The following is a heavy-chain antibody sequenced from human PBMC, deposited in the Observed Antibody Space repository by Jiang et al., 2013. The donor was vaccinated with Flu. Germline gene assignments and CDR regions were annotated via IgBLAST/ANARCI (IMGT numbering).Heavy chain of an antibody. V-gene: IGHV1-69*04. CDR3: ARQCSTTSCYAKSDMDV. D-gene: IGHD2-2*01. CDR1: GGTFSSYS. J-gene: IGHJ6*03. Sequence: SGAEVKKPGPGEVSCKASGGTFSSYSISWVRQAPGQGLEWMGRSVPMLGMTNYAQMFQGRVTITADMSTSTAYMELRGLRSDDTAVYYCARQCSTTSCYAKSDMDVWGRGTTVSVS. CDR2: SVPMLGMT.